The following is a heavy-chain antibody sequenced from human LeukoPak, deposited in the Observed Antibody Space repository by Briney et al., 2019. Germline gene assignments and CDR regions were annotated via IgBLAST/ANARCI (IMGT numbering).Heavy chain of an antibody. CDR3: ARGSVRIVVVPAARWYYYYGMDV. Sequence: PSETLSLTCAVYGGSFSGYYWSWIRQPPGKGLEWIGEINHSGSTNYNPSLKSRVTISVDTSKNQFSLKLSSVTAADTAVYYCARGSVRIVVVPAARWYYYYGMDVWGQGTTVTVSS. J-gene: IGHJ6*02. CDR2: INHSGST. CDR1: GGSFSGYY. D-gene: IGHD2-2*01. V-gene: IGHV4-34*01.